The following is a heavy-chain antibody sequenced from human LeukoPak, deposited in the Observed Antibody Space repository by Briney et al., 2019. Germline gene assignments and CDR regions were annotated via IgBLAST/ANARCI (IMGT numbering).Heavy chain of an antibody. D-gene: IGHD3-22*01. CDR3: ARSPSGYRFDS. V-gene: IGHV4-61*01. CDR1: GGSINRGTLF. J-gene: IGHJ4*02. CDR2: ISNSGST. Sequence: SETLSLTCAVSGGSINRGTLFWTWIRKPPGKGLEWIGYISNSGSTNYHPSPKSRVTISSDTSKTQFTLKLTSVTAADTAVYYCARSPSGYRFDSWGQGTLVTVSS.